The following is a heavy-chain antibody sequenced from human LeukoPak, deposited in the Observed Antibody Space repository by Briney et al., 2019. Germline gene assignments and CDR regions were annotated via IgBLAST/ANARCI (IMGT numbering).Heavy chain of an antibody. CDR3: AREDCSGGSCYAFDI. D-gene: IGHD2-15*01. CDR1: GGSISSGGYS. Sequence: SETLSLTCAVSGGSISSGGYSWSWIRQPPGKGLEWIGYIYHSGSTYYNPSLKSRVTISVDRSKSQFSLKLSSVTAADTAVYYCAREDCSGGSCYAFDIWGQGTMVTVSS. V-gene: IGHV4-30-2*01. J-gene: IGHJ3*02. CDR2: IYHSGST.